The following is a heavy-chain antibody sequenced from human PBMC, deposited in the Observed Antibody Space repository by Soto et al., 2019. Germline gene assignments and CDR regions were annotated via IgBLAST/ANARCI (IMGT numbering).Heavy chain of an antibody. J-gene: IGHJ4*02. CDR2: IYYSGST. CDR1: GGSISSGGYY. CDR3: ARVYYYDSSGYLDC. D-gene: IGHD3-22*01. Sequence: PLETLSLTCTVSGGSISSGGYYWSWIRRHPGKGLEWIGYIYYSGSTYYNPSLKSRVTISVDTSKNQFSLKLSSVTAADTAVYYCARVYYYDSSGYLDCWGQGTLVTVSS. V-gene: IGHV4-31*03.